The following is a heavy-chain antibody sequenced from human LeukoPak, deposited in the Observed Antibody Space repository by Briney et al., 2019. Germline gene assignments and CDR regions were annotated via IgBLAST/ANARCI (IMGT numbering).Heavy chain of an antibody. V-gene: IGHV3-53*01. Sequence: GGSLRLSCAASGFTVRSNYMNWVRQAPGKGLEWVSVIYSGGSTYYADSVKGRFTISRDNSKNTLYLQMNSLRAEDTAVYYCARVWGSSSYFDYWGQGTLVTVSS. J-gene: IGHJ4*02. CDR3: ARVWGSSSYFDY. CDR1: GFTVRSNY. D-gene: IGHD6-13*01. CDR2: IYSGGST.